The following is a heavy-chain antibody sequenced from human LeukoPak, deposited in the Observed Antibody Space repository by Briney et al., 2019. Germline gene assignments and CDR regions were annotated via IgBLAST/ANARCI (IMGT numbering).Heavy chain of an antibody. V-gene: IGHV3-23*01. CDR3: AKDIYSAYDLARAFDF. J-gene: IGHJ4*01. CDR2: TGSNGVT. Sequence: GGSLRLSCTGSGFTFRTYAFSWVRQAPGKGLEWVSATGSNGVTYYADSVKGRFTISRDNSKNALCLQMNGLRADDTAVYYCAKDIYSAYDLARAFDFWGQGTLVTVST. D-gene: IGHD5-12*01. CDR1: GFTFRTYA.